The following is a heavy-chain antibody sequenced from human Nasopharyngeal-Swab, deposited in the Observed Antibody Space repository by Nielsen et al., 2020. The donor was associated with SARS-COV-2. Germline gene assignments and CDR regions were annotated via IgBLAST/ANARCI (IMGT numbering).Heavy chain of an antibody. CDR3: AKDYYDSSGYYYV. J-gene: IGHJ4*02. V-gene: IGHV3-23*01. D-gene: IGHD3-22*01. CDR2: ISGSGGST. Sequence: GESLKISCAASGFTFSSYAMSWVRQAPGKGLEWVSAISGSGGSTYYADSAKGRFTISRGNSKNTLYLQMNSLRAEDTAVYYCAKDYYDSSGYYYVWGQGTLVTVSS. CDR1: GFTFSSYA.